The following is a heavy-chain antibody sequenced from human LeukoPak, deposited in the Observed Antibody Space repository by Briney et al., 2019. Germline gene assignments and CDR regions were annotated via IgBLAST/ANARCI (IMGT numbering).Heavy chain of an antibody. D-gene: IGHD1-26*01. CDR2: ISSTNAI. CDR1: GFTFANYA. J-gene: IGHJ4*02. Sequence: GGSLRLSCAASGFTFANYAMNWFRHTPGKGLEWLSYISSTNAIYYADSVKGRFTIYRDNDKESLYLHMNSLRAEDTAVYYCARDDKWAFDYWGQGTLVTVSS. V-gene: IGHV3-69-1*02. CDR3: ARDDKWAFDY.